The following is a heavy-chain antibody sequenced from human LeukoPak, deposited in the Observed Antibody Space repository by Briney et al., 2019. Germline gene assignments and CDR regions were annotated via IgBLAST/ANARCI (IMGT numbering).Heavy chain of an antibody. CDR3: ARAEGYFDWLLYLDY. D-gene: IGHD3-9*01. CDR1: GFTVSSNY. CDR2: IKQDGSEK. Sequence: GGSLRLSCAASGFTVSSNYMSWVRQAPGKGLEWVANIKQDGSEKYYVDSVKGRFTISRDNAKNSLYLQMNSLRAEDTAVYYCARAEGYFDWLLYLDYWGQGTLVTVSS. V-gene: IGHV3-7*01. J-gene: IGHJ4*02.